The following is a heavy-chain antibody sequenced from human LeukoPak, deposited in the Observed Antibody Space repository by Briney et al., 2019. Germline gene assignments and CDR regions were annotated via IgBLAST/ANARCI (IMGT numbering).Heavy chain of an antibody. D-gene: IGHD2-2*01. J-gene: IGHJ4*02. V-gene: IGHV3-30*02. CDR2: IRYDGNNK. CDR1: GFTFSSYG. Sequence: GGSLRLSCAASGFTFSSYGMHWVRQAPGKGLEWVAFIRYDGNNKYYADSVKGRFTISRDNSENTLYLQMNSLRVEDTAVYFCAKGREKYCTSTSCYRDYWGQGTLVTVSS. CDR3: AKGREKYCTSTSCYRDY.